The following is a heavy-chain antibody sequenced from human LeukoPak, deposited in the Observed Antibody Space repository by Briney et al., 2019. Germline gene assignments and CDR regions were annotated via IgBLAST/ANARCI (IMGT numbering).Heavy chain of an antibody. J-gene: IGHJ3*02. D-gene: IGHD6-13*01. CDR1: GYTFTNYG. Sequence: ASVKVSCKTSGYTFTNYGISWVRQAPGLGLEWMGWISAYNGNTNYAQEVQGRVTMTTDTSTSTAYMELRSLRFDGTAVYYCARDQSVRLLQTSSTYFKHVFAIWGQGSMVTVSS. CDR2: ISAYNGNT. CDR3: ARDQSVRLLQTSSTYFKHVFAI. V-gene: IGHV1-18*01.